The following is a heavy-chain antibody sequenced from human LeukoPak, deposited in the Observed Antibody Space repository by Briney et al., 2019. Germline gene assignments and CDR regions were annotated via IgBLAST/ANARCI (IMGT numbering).Heavy chain of an antibody. D-gene: IGHD2-2*01. V-gene: IGHV3-7*01. J-gene: IGHJ5*02. CDR1: GFTFSSYL. CDR3: ARIDGVVPA. CDR2: IKQDGSEK. Sequence: GGSLRLSCAASGFTFSSYLMSWVRQAPGKGLEWVANIKQDGSEKYYVDSVKGRFTISRDNAKNSLYLQMNSLRAEDTAVYYCARIDGVVPAWGQGTLVTVSS.